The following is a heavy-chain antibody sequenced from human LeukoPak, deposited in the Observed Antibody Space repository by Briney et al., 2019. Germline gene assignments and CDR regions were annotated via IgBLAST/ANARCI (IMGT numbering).Heavy chain of an antibody. V-gene: IGHV3-21*01. D-gene: IGHD3-10*01. CDR1: GFTFSSYS. CDR2: ISSSSSYI. Sequence: GRSLRLSCAASGFTFSSYSMNWVRQAPGKGLEWVSSISSSSSYIYYADSVKGRFTISRDNAKNSLYLQMNGLRAEDTAVYYCARGSDVLLWFGELFDAFDIWGQGTMVTVSS. CDR3: ARGSDVLLWFGELFDAFDI. J-gene: IGHJ3*02.